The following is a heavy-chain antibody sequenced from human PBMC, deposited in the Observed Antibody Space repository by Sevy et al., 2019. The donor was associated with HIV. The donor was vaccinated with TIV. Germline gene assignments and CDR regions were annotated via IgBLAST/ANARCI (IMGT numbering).Heavy chain of an antibody. CDR3: ARGVGRRTAAGPDGMDV. CDR1: GFTFSSYD. Sequence: GGSLRLSCAASGFTFSSYDMHWVRQATGKGLEWVSAIGTAGDTYYPGSVKGRFTISRENAKNSLYLQMNSLRAGDTAVSSCARGVGRRTAAGPDGMDVWGQRTTDTVS. J-gene: IGHJ6*02. V-gene: IGHV3-13*01. D-gene: IGHD2-2*01. CDR2: IGTAGDT.